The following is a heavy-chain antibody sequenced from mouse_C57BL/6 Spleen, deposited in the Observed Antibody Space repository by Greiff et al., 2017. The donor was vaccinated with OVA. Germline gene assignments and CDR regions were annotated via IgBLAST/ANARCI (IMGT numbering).Heavy chain of an antibody. CDR3: ARSYGSRGGYFDY. J-gene: IGHJ2*01. V-gene: IGHV5-17*01. D-gene: IGHD1-1*01. CDR2: ISSGSSTI. Sequence: EVQRVESGGGLVKPGGSLKLSCAASGFTFSDYGMHWVRQAPEKGLEWVAYISSGSSTIYYADTVKGRFTISRDNAKNTLFLQMTSLRSEDTAMYYCARSYGSRGGYFDYWGQGTTLTVSS. CDR1: GFTFSDYG.